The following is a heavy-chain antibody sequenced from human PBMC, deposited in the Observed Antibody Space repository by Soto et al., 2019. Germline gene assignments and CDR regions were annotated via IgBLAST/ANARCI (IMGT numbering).Heavy chain of an antibody. CDR3: ANTNDDFWSGYAHYYYGMDV. D-gene: IGHD3-3*01. CDR1: GFTFSSYG. J-gene: IGHJ6*02. V-gene: IGHV3-30*18. CDR2: ISYDGSNK. Sequence: GGSLRLSCAAAGFTFSSYGMHRVRQAPGKGLEWVAVISYDGSNKYYADSVKGRFTISRDNSKNTLYLQMNSLRAEDTAVYYCANTNDDFWSGYAHYYYGMDVWGQGT.